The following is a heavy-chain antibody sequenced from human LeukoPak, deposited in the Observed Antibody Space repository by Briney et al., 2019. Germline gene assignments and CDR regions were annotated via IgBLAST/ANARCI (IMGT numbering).Heavy chain of an antibody. CDR2: ISYDGTNK. V-gene: IGHV3-30*18. D-gene: IGHD6-6*01. CDR3: AKDRPPSVYFDY. Sequence: TGGSLRLSCSASGFSFSYYGFHWVRQAPGKGLEWVALISYDGTNKYYADSVKGRFTISRDNSKNTLYLQMNSLRAEDTAVYYCAKDRPPSVYFDYWGQGTLVTVSS. J-gene: IGHJ4*02. CDR1: GFSFSYYG.